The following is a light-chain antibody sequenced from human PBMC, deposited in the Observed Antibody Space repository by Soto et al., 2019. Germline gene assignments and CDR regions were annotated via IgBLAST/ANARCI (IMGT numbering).Light chain of an antibody. Sequence: MKHSPDTLSASPGEIATLSCSTRHSVSSNFACYQQTPGEAPMLLIYGASYRATGISARCSGSGYGTDFTLTISILEPDDFAVYYCQQRSNWPTFGQGTRLEI. CDR1: HSVSSN. CDR3: QQRSNWPT. J-gene: IGKJ5*01. V-gene: IGKV3-11*01. CDR2: GAS.